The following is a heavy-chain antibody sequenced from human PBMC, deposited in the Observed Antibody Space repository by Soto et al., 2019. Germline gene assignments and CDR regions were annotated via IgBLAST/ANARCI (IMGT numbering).Heavy chain of an antibody. D-gene: IGHD3-3*01. CDR1: GYSFTSYW. CDR3: ARSPPYYDFWSGYYDY. J-gene: IGHJ4*02. Sequence: PGESLKISCKGSGYSFTSYWIGWVRQMPGKGLEWMGIIYPGDSDTRYSPSFQGQVTISADKSISTAYLQWSSLKASDTAMYYCARSPPYYDFWSGYYDYWGQGTLVTVSS. CDR2: IYPGDSDT. V-gene: IGHV5-51*01.